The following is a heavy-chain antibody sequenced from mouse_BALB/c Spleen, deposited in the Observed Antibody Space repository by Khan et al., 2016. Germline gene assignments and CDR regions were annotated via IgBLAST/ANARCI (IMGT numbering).Heavy chain of an antibody. CDR3: YYGSSYWYFDV. V-gene: IGHV3-8*02. D-gene: IGHD1-1*01. CDR1: GDSITRGY. CDR2: ISYSGST. J-gene: IGHJ1*01. Sequence: EVQLVESGPSLVKPSQTLSLTCSVTGDSITRGYWNWIRKFPGNKLEYMGYISYSGSTYYNPSLKSRISITRDTSKNQYYLQLNSVTTEDTATYYCYYGSSYWYFDVWGAGTTVTVSS.